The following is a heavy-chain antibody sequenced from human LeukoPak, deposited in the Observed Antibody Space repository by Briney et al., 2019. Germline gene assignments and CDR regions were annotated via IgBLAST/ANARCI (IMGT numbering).Heavy chain of an antibody. Sequence: GGSLRLSCAASGFTVCSNYMIWLGQAPGKGLEWVSVIYSCGSTHYADSVKSRFTISRDNSKNTLYLQMNSLRAEDTAVYYCARISMADFDYWGQGTLVTVSS. D-gene: IGHD2-8*01. CDR2: IYSCGST. CDR1: GFTVCSNY. J-gene: IGHJ4*02. CDR3: ARISMADFDY. V-gene: IGHV3-53*01.